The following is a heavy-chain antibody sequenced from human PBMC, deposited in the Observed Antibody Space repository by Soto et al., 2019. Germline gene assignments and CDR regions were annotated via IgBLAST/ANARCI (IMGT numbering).Heavy chain of an antibody. Sequence: ESGPTLVNPTQTLTLTCTFSGFSLSTSGMCVSWIRQPPGKALEWLARIDWDDDKYYSTSLKTRLTISKDTSKNQVVLTMTNMDPVDTATYYCARTIRYYYGSGSYYKDYYYYYYMDVWGKGTTVTVSS. J-gene: IGHJ6*03. CDR1: GFSLSTSGMC. CDR3: ARTIRYYYGSGSYYKDYYYYYYMDV. CDR2: IDWDDDK. V-gene: IGHV2-70*11. D-gene: IGHD3-10*01.